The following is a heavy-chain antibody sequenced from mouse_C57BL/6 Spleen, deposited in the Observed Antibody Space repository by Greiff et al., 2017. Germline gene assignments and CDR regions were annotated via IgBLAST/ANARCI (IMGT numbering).Heavy chain of an antibody. V-gene: IGHV3-6*01. CDR1: GYSITSGYY. Sequence: EVKLMESGPGLVKPSQSLSLTCSVTGYSITSGYYWNWIRQFPGNKLEWMGYISYDGSNNYNPSLKNRISITRDTSTNQFFLKLNSVTTEDTATYYCARGGVYGSTFAYWGQGTLVTVSA. D-gene: IGHD1-1*01. CDR3: ARGGVYGSTFAY. CDR2: ISYDGSN. J-gene: IGHJ3*01.